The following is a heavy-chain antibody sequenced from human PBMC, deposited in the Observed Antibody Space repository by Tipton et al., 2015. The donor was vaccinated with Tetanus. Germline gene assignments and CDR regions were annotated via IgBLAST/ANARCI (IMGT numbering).Heavy chain of an antibody. CDR3: AREAINSEDRRAFDV. V-gene: IGHV1-69*01. D-gene: IGHD3-22*01. CDR1: GGTFSNYV. Sequence: QSGAEVKKPGSSVKVSYKSSGGTFSNYVFNWVRQAPGQGLEWMGGFSPIFRRPNYAQKFQGRVTISADESTSTAYMELRSLTSADTAIYYCAREAINSEDRRAFDVWGQGTMVTVSP. CDR2: FSPIFRRP. J-gene: IGHJ3*01.